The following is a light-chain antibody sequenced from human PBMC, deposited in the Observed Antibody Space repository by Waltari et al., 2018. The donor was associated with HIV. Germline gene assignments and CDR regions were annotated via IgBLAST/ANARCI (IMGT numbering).Light chain of an antibody. CDR3: VSYAGVKNRWA. CDR1: SRDVGGYNP. Sequence: QSALTQPPSASGSPGQSVTISCPGTSRDVGGYNPVSWYHHHPGTAPKLLLYEVTTRPSGVPDRFSGSKSGNTASLTVSGLQADDEADYYCVSYAGVKNRWAFGGGTKLTVL. V-gene: IGLV2-8*01. J-gene: IGLJ3*02. CDR2: EVT.